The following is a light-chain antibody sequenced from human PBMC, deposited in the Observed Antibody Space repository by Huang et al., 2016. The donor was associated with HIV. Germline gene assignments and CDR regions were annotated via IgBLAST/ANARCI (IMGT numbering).Light chain of an antibody. CDR1: QSVSSSY. Sequence: EIVLTQSPGTLSLSPGERATLSCRASQSVSSSYLAWYQQNPGQAPRLLIYAASSRATGIPDRFSGSGSGTDFTLTISRLEPEDFAVYYCQQYGSSPYTFGQGTKLEIK. CDR2: AAS. V-gene: IGKV3-20*01. CDR3: QQYGSSPYT. J-gene: IGKJ2*01.